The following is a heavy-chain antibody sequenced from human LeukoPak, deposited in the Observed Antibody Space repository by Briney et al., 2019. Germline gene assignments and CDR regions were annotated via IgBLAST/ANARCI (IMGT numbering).Heavy chain of an antibody. CDR1: GFTFSSYS. CDR3: ARNSRVGYYYDSSGFYDAFDI. Sequence: GGSLRLSCAASGFTFSSYSMNWVRQAPGKGLEWVSYISSSSSTIYYADSVKGRFTISRDNAKNSLYLQMNSLRAEDTAVYYCARNSRVGYYYDSSGFYDAFDIWGQGTMVTVSS. D-gene: IGHD3-22*01. J-gene: IGHJ3*02. V-gene: IGHV3-48*01. CDR2: ISSSSSTI.